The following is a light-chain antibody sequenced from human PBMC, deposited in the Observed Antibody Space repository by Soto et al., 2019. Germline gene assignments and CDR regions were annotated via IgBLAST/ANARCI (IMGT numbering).Light chain of an antibody. Sequence: QSVLTQPASVSGSPGQSITISCTGTSSDVGSYNHVSWYQQHPGKAPKLIIWDVSNWPSGVSYRFSGSKSDNTASLTISGLQAEDEADYYCNSYTITSTYVFGTGTKVTVL. J-gene: IGLJ1*01. CDR2: DVS. CDR1: SSDVGSYNH. V-gene: IGLV2-14*01. CDR3: NSYTITSTYV.